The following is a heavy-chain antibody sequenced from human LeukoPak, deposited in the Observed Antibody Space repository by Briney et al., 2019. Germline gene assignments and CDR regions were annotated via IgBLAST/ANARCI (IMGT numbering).Heavy chain of an antibody. CDR1: GDSIRTNNYF. J-gene: IGHJ3*01. D-gene: IGHD4-17*01. Sequence: SETLSLTRSVSGDSIRTNNYFWGWIRQSPEMGLEWIGSISYNGLTYYNPFLESRATVSVDTPKNQFSLKLSSVTAADTAVYYCARVMTTATTWAFDVWGQGTMVTVFS. CDR3: ARVMTTATTWAFDV. V-gene: IGHV4-39*01. CDR2: ISYNGLT.